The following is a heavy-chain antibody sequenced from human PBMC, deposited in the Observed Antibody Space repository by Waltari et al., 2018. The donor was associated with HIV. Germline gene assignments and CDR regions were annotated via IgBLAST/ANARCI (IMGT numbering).Heavy chain of an antibody. CDR1: GYSFASYW. CDR3: ARPAYGGNPMYYFDY. CDR2: IYPGDSDT. J-gene: IGHJ4*02. Sequence: EVQLVQSGAEVKKPGESLKISCKGSGYSFASYWTGWVRQIRGKGFEWKGIIYPGDSDTRYSPSFQGQVTISADKSISTAYLQWSSLKASDTAMYYCARPAYGGNPMYYFDYWGQGTLVTVSS. V-gene: IGHV5-51*02. D-gene: IGHD4-17*01.